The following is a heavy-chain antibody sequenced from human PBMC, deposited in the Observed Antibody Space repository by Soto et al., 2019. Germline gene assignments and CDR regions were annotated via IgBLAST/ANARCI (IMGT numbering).Heavy chain of an antibody. CDR3: ARAPLFDY. J-gene: IGHJ4*02. CDR2: IYYSGST. Sequence: SETLSLTCTVSGGSISSYYWSWIRQPPGKGLEWIGYIYYSGSTNYNPSLKSRVTKSVDTSKNQFSLKLSSVTAADTAVYYGARAPLFDYWGQGTLVTVSS. CDR1: GGSISSYY. V-gene: IGHV4-59*01.